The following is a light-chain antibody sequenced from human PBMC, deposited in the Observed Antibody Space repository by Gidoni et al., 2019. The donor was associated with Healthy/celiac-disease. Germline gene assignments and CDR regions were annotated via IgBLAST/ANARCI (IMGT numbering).Light chain of an antibody. CDR2: DAS. J-gene: IGKJ4*01. CDR1: QDISNY. CDR3: QQYDDLLT. Sequence: DIQMTQSPSSLSASVGDRVTITCQASQDISNYLNWYQQKPGKAPKLLIYDASNLETGVPSRFSGSGSGTDFTFTISSRQPEDSATYYCQQYDDLLTFGGGTKVEIK. V-gene: IGKV1-33*01.